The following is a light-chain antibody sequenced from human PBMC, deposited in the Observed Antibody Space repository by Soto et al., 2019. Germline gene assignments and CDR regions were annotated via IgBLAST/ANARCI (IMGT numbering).Light chain of an antibody. CDR2: DVS. V-gene: IGLV2-14*01. Sequence: QSALTQPASVSGSPGQSITISCTGTSSDVGGYNYVSWYQQHPGKAPKLMIYDVSNRPSGVSNRFSGSKSGNTASLTISGLQAEDEADYYCSSYTGSSTNYVFGTGTQLTVL. CDR3: SSYTGSSTNYV. CDR1: SSDVGGYNY. J-gene: IGLJ1*01.